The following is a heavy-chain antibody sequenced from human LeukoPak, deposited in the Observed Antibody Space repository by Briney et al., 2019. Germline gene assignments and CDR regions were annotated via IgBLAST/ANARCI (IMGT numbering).Heavy chain of an antibody. Sequence: GGSLRLSCAASRFIFSNHWMTWVRQAPGKGLEWVAMINQDGSDKYYVDSVKGRFTISRDNAKNSLYLQMNSLRAEDTAVYYCANIYCSGGTCTYFDDWGQGTLVTVSS. CDR1: RFIFSNHW. CDR2: INQDGSDK. J-gene: IGHJ4*02. D-gene: IGHD2-15*01. CDR3: ANIYCSGGTCTYFDD. V-gene: IGHV3-7*01.